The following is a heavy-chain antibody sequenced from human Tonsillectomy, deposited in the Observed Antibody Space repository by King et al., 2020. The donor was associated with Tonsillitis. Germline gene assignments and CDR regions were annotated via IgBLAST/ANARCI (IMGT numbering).Heavy chain of an antibody. CDR1: GFTFSSYS. J-gene: IGHJ4*02. V-gene: IGHV3-21*01. CDR2: ISSSSSYI. D-gene: IGHD2-2*02. Sequence: VQLVESGGGLVKPGGSLRLSCAASGFTFSSYSMNWVRQAPGKGLEWVSSISSSSSYIYYADSLKGRFTISRDNAKNSLYLQMNSLRAEDTAVYYCAREEVYCSSTSCYTRGGFDYWGQGTLVTVSS. CDR3: AREEVYCSSTSCYTRGGFDY.